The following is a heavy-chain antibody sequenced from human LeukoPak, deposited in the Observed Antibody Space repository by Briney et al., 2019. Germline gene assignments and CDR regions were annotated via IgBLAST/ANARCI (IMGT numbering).Heavy chain of an antibody. CDR2: VHYTGGT. CDR1: GGSIRGYY. D-gene: IGHD6-13*01. CDR3: AREIPAAGHFDY. V-gene: IGHV4-59*01. Sequence: SETLSLTCAVSGGSIRGYYWMWVRQPPGKGLEWIGYVHYTGGTRYNPSLKSRVTISVDTSQNQFSLKLSAVTAADTAVYYCAREIPAAGHFDYWGQGFLVTVSS. J-gene: IGHJ4*02.